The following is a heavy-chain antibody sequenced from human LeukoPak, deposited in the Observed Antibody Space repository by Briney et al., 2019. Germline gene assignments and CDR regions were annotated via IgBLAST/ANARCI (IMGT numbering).Heavy chain of an antibody. Sequence: GGSLRLSSAASGFTFSSYAMHWVRQAPGKGLEWVAVISYDGSNKYYADSVKGRFTISRDNSKNTLYLQMNSLRAEDTAVYYCARDLGYGSGSSGFLHWGQGTLVTVSS. D-gene: IGHD3-10*01. CDR3: ARDLGYGSGSSGFLH. CDR2: ISYDGSNK. V-gene: IGHV3-30-3*01. J-gene: IGHJ4*02. CDR1: GFTFSSYA.